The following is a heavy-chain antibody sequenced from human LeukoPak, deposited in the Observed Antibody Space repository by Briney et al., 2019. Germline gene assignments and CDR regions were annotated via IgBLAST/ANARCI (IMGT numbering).Heavy chain of an antibody. D-gene: IGHD4-11*01. Sequence: GGSLRLSCAASGFTFSTYAMYWVRQAPGKGLEYVSVITSNGGSTYSADSVKGRFTISRDNSKNTLYLQMSSLRPEDTAVYYCVKDSNIHNYWGQGTLVTVSS. CDR2: ITSNGGST. V-gene: IGHV3-64D*09. CDR1: GFTFSTYA. J-gene: IGHJ4*02. CDR3: VKDSNIHNY.